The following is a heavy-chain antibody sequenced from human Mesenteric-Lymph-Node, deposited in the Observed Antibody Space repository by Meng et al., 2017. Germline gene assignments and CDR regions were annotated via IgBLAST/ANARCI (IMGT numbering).Heavy chain of an antibody. CDR2: IYSGGST. CDR3: ARSEYCSGGSCYTRWYYGMDV. V-gene: IGHV3-53*04. CDR1: GFTVSSNY. Sequence: GGSLRLSCAASGFTVSSNYMSWVRQAPGKGLEWVSVIYSGGSTYYADSVKGRFTISRHNSKNTLYLQMNSLRAEDTAVYYCARSEYCSGGSCYTRWYYGMDVWGQGTTVTVSS. D-gene: IGHD2-15*01. J-gene: IGHJ6*02.